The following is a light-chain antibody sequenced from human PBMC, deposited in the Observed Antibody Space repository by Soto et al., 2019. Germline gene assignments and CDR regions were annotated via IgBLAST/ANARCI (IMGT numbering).Light chain of an antibody. CDR3: QQYGSSPTWT. Sequence: EIVLTQSPGTLSLSPGERATLSCRASQSVSTNYLAWYQQKPGQAPRLLIYGASTRAAGIPDRFSGSGSGTDLNLTISRLEPEDFAVYFCQQYGSSPTWTFGQGTKVEVK. CDR2: GAS. J-gene: IGKJ1*01. CDR1: QSVSTNY. V-gene: IGKV3-20*01.